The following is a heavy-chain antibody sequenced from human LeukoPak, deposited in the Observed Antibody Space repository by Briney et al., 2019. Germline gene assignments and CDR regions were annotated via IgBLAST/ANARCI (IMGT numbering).Heavy chain of an antibody. V-gene: IGHV4-59*10. CDR2: IYTSGST. CDR1: GGSFSGYY. J-gene: IGHJ4*02. CDR3: ARTELSAAAGTLFDY. Sequence: PSETLSLTCAVYGGSFSGYYWSWIRQPAGKGLEWIGRIYTSGSTNYNPSLKSRVTISVDTSKNQFSLKLSSVTAADTAVYYCARTELSAAAGTLFDYWGQGTLVTVSS. D-gene: IGHD6-13*01.